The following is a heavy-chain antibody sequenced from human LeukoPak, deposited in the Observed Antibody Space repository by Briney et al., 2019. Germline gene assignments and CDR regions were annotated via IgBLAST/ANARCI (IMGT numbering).Heavy chain of an antibody. Sequence: SVKVSCKASGGTFSSYAISWVRQAPGQGLEWMGGIIPIFGTANYAQKFQGRVTITADESTSTAYMELSSLRSEDTAVYYCAKDRCSNGIGCYYYYMDVWGKGTTVTISS. V-gene: IGHV1-69*13. D-gene: IGHD2-8*01. J-gene: IGHJ6*03. CDR2: IIPIFGTA. CDR3: AKDRCSNGIGCYYYYMDV. CDR1: GGTFSSYA.